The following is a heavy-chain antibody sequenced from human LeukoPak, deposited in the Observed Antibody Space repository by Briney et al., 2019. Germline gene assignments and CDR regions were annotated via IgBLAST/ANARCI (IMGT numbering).Heavy chain of an antibody. CDR2: INPNSGGT. D-gene: IGHD5-12*01. Sequence: GASVTVSCTASGYTFTGYYMHWVRQAPGQGLEWMGWINPNSGGTNYAQKFQGWVTMTRDTSISTAYMELSRLRSDDTAVYYCARDLRGYDYDDYYYYGMDVWGQGTTVTVSS. V-gene: IGHV1-2*04. CDR1: GYTFTGYY. J-gene: IGHJ6*02. CDR3: ARDLRGYDYDDYYYYGMDV.